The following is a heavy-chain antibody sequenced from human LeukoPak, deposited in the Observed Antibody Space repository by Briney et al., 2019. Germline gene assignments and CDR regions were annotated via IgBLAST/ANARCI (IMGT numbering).Heavy chain of an antibody. CDR2: IYSSGST. Sequence: PSETLSLTCTVSGDSISTYYWNWIRQPAGKGLEWIGRIYSSGSTNYSPSLKSRVTMSVDTSKNQFSLRLNSVTAADTAVYYCARLMVPAEVDFDIWGQGTMVTVSS. V-gene: IGHV4-4*07. CDR1: GDSISTYY. CDR3: ARLMVPAEVDFDI. D-gene: IGHD2-2*01. J-gene: IGHJ3*02.